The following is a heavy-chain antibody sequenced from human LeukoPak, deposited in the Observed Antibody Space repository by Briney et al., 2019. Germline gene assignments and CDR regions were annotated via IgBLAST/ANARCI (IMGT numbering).Heavy chain of an antibody. CDR3: ARDRSYFTFDY. J-gene: IGHJ4*02. CDR1: DFSINSGYH. D-gene: IGHD3-10*01. CDR2: MHHSGST. Sequence: SETLSLTCTVSDFSINSGYHWGWVRQPPGKGLEWIGSMHHSGSTYYNPSLKSRVTMSTDTSKSQFSLKLSSVTAADTAVYYCARDRSYFTFDYWGQGTLSPSPQ. V-gene: IGHV4-38-2*02.